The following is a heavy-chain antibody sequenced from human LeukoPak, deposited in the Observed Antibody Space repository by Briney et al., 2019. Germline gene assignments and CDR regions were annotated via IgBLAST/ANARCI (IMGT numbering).Heavy chain of an antibody. CDR2: INPNNGDT. CDR3: ARGPLYSYGIIDY. Sequence: ASVNVSCKASGYTFTGYFLHWVRQAPGQGLEGMGRINPNNGDTNYAQNLQGRVTMTRDTSISTAYMELSRLRADDTAVYFCARGPLYSYGIIDYWGQGTLDTVSS. V-gene: IGHV1-2*06. D-gene: IGHD5-18*01. J-gene: IGHJ4*02. CDR1: GYTFTGYF.